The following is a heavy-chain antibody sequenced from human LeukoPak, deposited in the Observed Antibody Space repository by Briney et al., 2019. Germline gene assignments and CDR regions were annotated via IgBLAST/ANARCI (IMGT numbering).Heavy chain of an antibody. V-gene: IGHV3-7*01. J-gene: IGHJ4*02. CDR1: GFIFSGYW. D-gene: IGHD6-13*01. CDR3: ARDGFVGAADY. Sequence: GGSLRLSCAASGFIFSGYWMNWVRQAPGKGLEWVANIKQDGSEQHYVDSVRGRFTISRDNAKNSLYLQMNSLRVEDTAVYYCARDGFVGAADYWGQRTLVTVSS. CDR2: IKQDGSEQ.